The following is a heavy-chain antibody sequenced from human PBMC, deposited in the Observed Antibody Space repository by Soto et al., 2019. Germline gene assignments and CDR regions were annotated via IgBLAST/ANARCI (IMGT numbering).Heavy chain of an antibody. V-gene: IGHV4-39*01. CDR2: IYYSGST. D-gene: IGHD2-2*01. J-gene: IGHJ4*02. CDR1: GGSISSSSYY. Sequence: QLQLQESGPGLVKPSETLSLTCTVSGGSISSSSYYWGWIRQPPEKGLEWIESIYYSGSTYYNPSLKSRVTISVDTSKNKFSLKLSSVTAADTAVYYCASPYYSSSTSCYDYWGQGTLVTVSS. CDR3: ASPYYSSSTSCYDY.